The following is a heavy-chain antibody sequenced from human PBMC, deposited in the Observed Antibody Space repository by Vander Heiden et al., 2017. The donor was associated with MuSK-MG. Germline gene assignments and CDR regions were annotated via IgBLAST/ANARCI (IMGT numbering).Heavy chain of an antibody. CDR2: INHSGST. CDR1: GGSFSDYY. CDR3: ARVMTENNWFDP. J-gene: IGHJ5*02. Sequence: QVQLQQWDAGLLKPSETLSLTCAVYGGSFSDYYWSWIRQPPGKGLEWIGKINHSGSTNYNPSLKSRVTISVDTSKNQFSLKVSSVTAADAAVYYCARVMTENNWFDPWGQGTLVTVSS. V-gene: IGHV4-34*01.